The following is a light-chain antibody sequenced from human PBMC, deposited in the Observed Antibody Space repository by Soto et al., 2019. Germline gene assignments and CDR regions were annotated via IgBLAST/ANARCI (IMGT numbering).Light chain of an antibody. V-gene: IGKV1-6*01. CDR2: AAS. CDR3: LQDYNFFT. J-gene: IGKJ4*01. CDR1: QGIRVD. Sequence: AIQMTQSPSSLSASVGDRVTITCRASQGIRVDLGWYQQKPGKAPKLLIGAASSLQSGVPSRFSGSGSGTDFTLTISSLQPEDFATYYCLQDYNFFTFGGGTKVEIK.